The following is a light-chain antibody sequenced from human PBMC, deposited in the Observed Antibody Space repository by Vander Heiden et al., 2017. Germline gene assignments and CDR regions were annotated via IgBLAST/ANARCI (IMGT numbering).Light chain of an antibody. CDR3: HQSSSLPLT. J-gene: IGKJ5*01. CDR2: YAS. Sequence: EIVVTQSPDFQSVTPNEKVTITCRASKSIGSSLHWYQQKPGQSPKLLIKYASQSSSGVPSRFRGSGSGTDFTLTINSLEAEDAATYYCHQSSSLPLTFGQGTRLEIK. V-gene: IGKV6-21*01. CDR1: KSIGSS.